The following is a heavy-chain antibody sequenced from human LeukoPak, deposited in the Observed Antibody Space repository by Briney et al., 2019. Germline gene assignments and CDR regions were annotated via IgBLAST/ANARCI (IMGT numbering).Heavy chain of an antibody. V-gene: IGHV3-7*05. D-gene: IGHD6-13*01. CDR2: IKQDGSDK. Sequence: GGSLRLSCEASGFSFSTYWMSWVRQAPGKGLEWVAKIKQDGSDKYYVDSVKGRFSISRDNAKNSLYLQMNSLRAEDTAVYYCVRGGYSSFSFWGQGTLVAVPS. CDR1: GFSFSTYW. CDR3: VRGGYSSFSF. J-gene: IGHJ4*02.